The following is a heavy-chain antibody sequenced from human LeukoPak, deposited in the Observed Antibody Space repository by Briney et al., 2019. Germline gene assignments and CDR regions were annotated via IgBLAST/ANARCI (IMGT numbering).Heavy chain of an antibody. J-gene: IGHJ4*02. Sequence: GGSLRLSCVDSGFSFDSYWMNWVRQAPGRGLEWVANINHDATEKCYVDSVKGRFTISRDNAKKSLYLQMNRLRADDTAVYHCARVRSAAAGPLDYWGQGTLVTVSS. D-gene: IGHD6-13*01. V-gene: IGHV3-7*01. CDR1: GFSFDSYW. CDR3: ARVRSAAAGPLDY. CDR2: INHDATEK.